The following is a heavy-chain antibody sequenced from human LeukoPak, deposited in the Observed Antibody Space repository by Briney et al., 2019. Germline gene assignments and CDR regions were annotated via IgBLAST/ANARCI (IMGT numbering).Heavy chain of an antibody. CDR3: AKDSYPYVAVAFDI. J-gene: IGHJ3*02. CDR1: GFTFDDYA. V-gene: IGHV3-9*01. D-gene: IGHD3-16*01. CDR2: ISWNSGSI. Sequence: PGGSLRLSCAASGFTFDDYAMHWVRQAPGKGLEWVSGISWNSGSIGYADSVKGRFTISRDNAKNSLYLQMNSLRAEDTALYYCAKDSYPYVAVAFDIWDQGTMVTVSS.